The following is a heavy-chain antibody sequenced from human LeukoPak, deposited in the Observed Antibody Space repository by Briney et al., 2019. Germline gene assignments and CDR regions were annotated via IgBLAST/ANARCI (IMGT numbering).Heavy chain of an antibody. CDR3: AKDLDYDTSGYSYAFDI. D-gene: IGHD3-22*01. Sequence: GGSLRLSCAASGFTFSSYWMSWVRQAPGKGLEWVSGISGSGGSTYYADSVKGRFTISRDNSKNTLYLQMNSLRAEDTAIYYCAKDLDYDTSGYSYAFDIWSQGTMVTVSS. V-gene: IGHV3-23*01. CDR1: GFTFSSYW. CDR2: ISGSGGST. J-gene: IGHJ3*02.